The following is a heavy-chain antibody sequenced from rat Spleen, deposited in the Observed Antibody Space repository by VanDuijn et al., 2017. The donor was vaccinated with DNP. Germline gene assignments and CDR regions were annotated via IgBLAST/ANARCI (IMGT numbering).Heavy chain of an antibody. J-gene: IGHJ4*01. CDR2: ITSGAGTT. CDR1: GFTFSYYW. D-gene: IGHD1-2*01. V-gene: IGHV5-31*01. CDR3: ARGRLYPHYAMDA. Sequence: EVQLVESGGDLVQPGGSLKLSCVASGFTFSYYWMTWIRQVPGKGLEWIASITSGAGTTSYADSVKGRFTVSRDDAGNTLYLQMNSLRSEDTATYYCARGRLYPHYAMDAWGQGTSVTVSS.